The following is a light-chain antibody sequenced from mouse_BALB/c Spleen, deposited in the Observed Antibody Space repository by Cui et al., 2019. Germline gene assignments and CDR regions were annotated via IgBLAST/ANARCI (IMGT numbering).Light chain of an antibody. CDR2: NAN. CDR3: KQAYDVPYT. Sequence: DIQLTQSPASLAASVGETVTITCRASENSYYSVAWYQQKQGKSPQLLIYNANSLEDGVPSGFSGSGSGTEYSMKINSMQPEDTATYVCKQAYDVPYTFGGGTKLEIK. V-gene: IGKV12-38*01. J-gene: IGKJ2*01. CDR1: ENSYYS.